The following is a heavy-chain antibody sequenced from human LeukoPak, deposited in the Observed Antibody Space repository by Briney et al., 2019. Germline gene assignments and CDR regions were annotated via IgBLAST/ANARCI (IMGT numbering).Heavy chain of an antibody. CDR3: AKNYGDY. CDR1: GLTVSSNY. D-gene: IGHD4-17*01. CDR2: IYSSGST. Sequence: GGSLRLSCAASGLTVSSNYMSWVRQAPGKGLEWVSVIYSSGSTYYTDSVKGRFTISRDNSKNTLYLQMNSLRAEDTAVYYCAKNYGDYWGQGTLVTVSS. J-gene: IGHJ4*02. V-gene: IGHV3-66*02.